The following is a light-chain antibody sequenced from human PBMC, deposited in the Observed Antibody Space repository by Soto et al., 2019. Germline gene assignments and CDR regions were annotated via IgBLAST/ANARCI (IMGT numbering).Light chain of an antibody. CDR2: EVS. V-gene: IGLV2-8*01. CDR3: SSYAGSNTCERV. J-gene: IGLJ1*01. CDR1: SRDVGVYNY. Sequence: QSALTQPPSASGSPGQSVTISCTGTSRDVGVYNYVSWYQQHPGKAPKLMIYEVSKRPSGVPDRFSGSKSGNTASLTVSGLQAEDEADYYCSSYAGSNTCERVFGAGTKLTVL.